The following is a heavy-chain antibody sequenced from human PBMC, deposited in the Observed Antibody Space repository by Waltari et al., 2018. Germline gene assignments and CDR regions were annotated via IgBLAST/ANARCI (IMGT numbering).Heavy chain of an antibody. CDR1: GGSISSYY. CDR3: ARDLKYYDILTGYYGWYFDL. CDR2: IFSIGST. J-gene: IGHJ2*01. D-gene: IGHD3-9*01. V-gene: IGHV4-59*01. Sequence: QVQLQESGPGLVKPSETLSLTCTVSGGSISSYYWSWIRQPPGKGLEWIWYIFSIGSTNANPTLTSRVTISVESSKNQSSLKLSSVPAADTAVYYCARDLKYYDILTGYYGWYFDLWGRGTLVTVSS.